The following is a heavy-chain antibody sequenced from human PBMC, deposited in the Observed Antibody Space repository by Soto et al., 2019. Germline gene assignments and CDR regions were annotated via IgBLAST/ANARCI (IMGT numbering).Heavy chain of an antibody. CDR1: GGSISSSNW. CDR3: ARVAVAGTRVDY. CDR2: IYHSGST. J-gene: IGHJ4*02. Sequence: QVQLQESGPGLVKPSGTLSLTCAVSGGSISSSNWWSWVRQPPGKGLELIGEIYHSGSTNYNPSPKSRVTIAVNXSKNQFSLKLSSVTAADTAVYYCARVAVAGTRVDYWGQGTLVTVSS. D-gene: IGHD6-19*01. V-gene: IGHV4-4*02.